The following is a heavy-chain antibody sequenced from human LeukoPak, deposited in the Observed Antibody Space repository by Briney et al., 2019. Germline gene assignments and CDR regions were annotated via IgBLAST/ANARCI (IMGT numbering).Heavy chain of an antibody. J-gene: IGHJ4*02. CDR2: IKQDGSER. CDR1: GFAFSNYW. Sequence: PGGSLRLSCAASGFAFSNYWMTWVRQAPGKGPEWVANIKQDGSERNYVDSVKGRFTIARDNSKNSLYLQMTSLRGEDTAVYYCASRAGKPGNTPWCFDYRGQGALVTVSS. V-gene: IGHV3-7*01. CDR3: ASRAGKPGNTPWCFDY. D-gene: IGHD1-7*01.